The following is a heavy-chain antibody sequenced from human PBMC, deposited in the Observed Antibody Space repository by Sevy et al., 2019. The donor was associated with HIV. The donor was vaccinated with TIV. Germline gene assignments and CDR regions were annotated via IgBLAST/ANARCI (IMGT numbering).Heavy chain of an antibody. Sequence: GGSLRLSCGASGFTFSNYAMSWVRQAPGKGPEWVSGINNGGSTYYADSVKGRFTISRDNSKKMVILQMNSLRAEDTAVYYCASGDTTMITDLDYWGQGALVTVSS. CDR1: GFTFSNYA. V-gene: IGHV3-23*01. CDR3: ASGDTTMITDLDY. D-gene: IGHD5-18*01. J-gene: IGHJ4*02. CDR2: INNGGST.